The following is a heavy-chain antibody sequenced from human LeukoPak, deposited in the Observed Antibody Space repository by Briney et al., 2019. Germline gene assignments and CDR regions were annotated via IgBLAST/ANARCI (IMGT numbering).Heavy chain of an antibody. J-gene: IGHJ4*02. CDR1: GYSFTSYW. D-gene: IGHD2-2*01. CDR3: ARRQYQLNKPPFDY. Sequence: GESLKISCKGSGYSFTSYWIGWVRQMPGKGLEWMGIIDPGDSDTRYSPSFQGQVTISAAKSINTAYLQWSSLKASDTAIYYCARRQYQLNKPPFDYWGQGTQVTVSS. CDR2: IDPGDSDT. V-gene: IGHV5-51*01.